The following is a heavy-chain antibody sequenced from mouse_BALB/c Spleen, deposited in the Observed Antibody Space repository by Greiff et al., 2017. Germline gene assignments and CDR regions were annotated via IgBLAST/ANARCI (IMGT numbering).Heavy chain of an antibody. J-gene: IGHJ3*01. CDR1: GFTFSSYG. D-gene: IGHD2-4*01. CDR3: ARDKGLRLFAY. Sequence: EVKLQESGGGLVQPGGSLKLSCAASGFTFSSYGMSWVRQTPDKRLELVATINSNGGSTYYPDSVKGRFTISRDNAKNTLYLQMSSLKSEDTAMYYCARDKGLRLFAYWGQGTLVTVSA. V-gene: IGHV5-6-3*01. CDR2: INSNGGST.